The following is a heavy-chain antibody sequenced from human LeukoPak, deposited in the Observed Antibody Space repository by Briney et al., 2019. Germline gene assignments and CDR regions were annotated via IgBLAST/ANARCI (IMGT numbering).Heavy chain of an antibody. D-gene: IGHD1-26*01. CDR1: GFTFGNYA. CDR3: ARDAQSGAFSDFDY. J-gene: IGHJ4*02. V-gene: IGHV3-30-3*01. CDR2: ITHNGGTQ. Sequence: GTSLRLPCEASGFTFGNYAIHWVRRVPGEGLEWVAIITHNGGTQYYADSVKGRFTISRDNSQSTVFLQMNSLRPEDTAVYYCARDAQSGAFSDFDYWGQGTLVTVSS.